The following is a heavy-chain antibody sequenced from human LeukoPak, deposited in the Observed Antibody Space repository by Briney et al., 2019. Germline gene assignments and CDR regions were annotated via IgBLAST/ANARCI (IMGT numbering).Heavy chain of an antibody. Sequence: GGSLRLSCAASGFTFSSYGMHWVRQAPGKGLEWVAFIRYDGSNKYYADSVKGRFTISRDNAKNTLHLQMDSLTVEDTAVYYCARNQWLARDAFDAWGQGTMVTVSS. V-gene: IGHV3-30*02. CDR1: GFTFSSYG. D-gene: IGHD6-19*01. CDR2: IRYDGSNK. J-gene: IGHJ3*01. CDR3: ARNQWLARDAFDA.